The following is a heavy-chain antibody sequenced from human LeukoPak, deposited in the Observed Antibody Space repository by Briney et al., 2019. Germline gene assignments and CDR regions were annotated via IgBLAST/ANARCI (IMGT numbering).Heavy chain of an antibody. Sequence: SGTLSLTCTVSGGSISSSSYYWGWIRQPPGKGLECIGSIYYSGRTYYNPSLKSRVTISVDTSKNQFSLKLSSVTAADTAVYYCARRPYCSSTSCYRPFDYWGQGTLVTVSS. J-gene: IGHJ4*02. D-gene: IGHD2-2*01. CDR3: ARRPYCSSTSCYRPFDY. V-gene: IGHV4-39*07. CDR2: IYYSGRT. CDR1: GGSISSSSYY.